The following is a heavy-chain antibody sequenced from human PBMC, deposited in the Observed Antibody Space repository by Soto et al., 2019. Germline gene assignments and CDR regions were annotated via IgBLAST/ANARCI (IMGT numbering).Heavy chain of an antibody. J-gene: IGHJ6*02. CDR1: GGSISSYY. CDR2: IYYSGST. CDR3: AREGYSSGYYYYYGMDV. V-gene: IGHV4-59*01. Sequence: QVQLQESGPGLVKPSETLSLTCTVSGGSISSYYWSWIRQPPGKGLEWIGYIYYSGSTNYNPSLKSRVTISVDTSKNQFSRKLSSVTAADTAVYYCAREGYSSGYYYYYGMDVWGQGTTVTVSS. D-gene: IGHD3-22*01.